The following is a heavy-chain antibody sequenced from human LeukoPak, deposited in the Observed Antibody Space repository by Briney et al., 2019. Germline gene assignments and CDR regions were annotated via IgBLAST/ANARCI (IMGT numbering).Heavy chain of an antibody. D-gene: IGHD2/OR15-2a*01. CDR2: MSDTGIT. Sequence: PSETLTLTCSVSGGTIKNYFWSWIRQPPGKGLEWIGYMSDTGITNSNPSLKSRVAFSIDTSKDQFYLKLKSVTAADTALYFCARNRSRLSGAYWLDPWGRGTLVTVSS. V-gene: IGHV4-59*01. CDR1: GGTIKNYF. CDR3: ARNRSRLSGAYWLDP. J-gene: IGHJ5*02.